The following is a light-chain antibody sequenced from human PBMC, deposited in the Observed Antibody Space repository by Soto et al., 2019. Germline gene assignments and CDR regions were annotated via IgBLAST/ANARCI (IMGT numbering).Light chain of an antibody. CDR3: QQYNSYPWT. J-gene: IGKJ1*01. V-gene: IGKV1-5*03. CDR1: QSISSW. Sequence: DIQMTQSPSTLSASVGDRVIIICRASQSISSWLAWYQQKPGKAPKLLIYKASTLESGVPSNFSGSGSGTEFTLTISSLQPEDFATYYCQQYNSYPWTFGQGTKVDIK. CDR2: KAS.